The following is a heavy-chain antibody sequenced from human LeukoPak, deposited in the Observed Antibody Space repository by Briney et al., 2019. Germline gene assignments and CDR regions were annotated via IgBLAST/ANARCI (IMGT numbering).Heavy chain of an antibody. CDR3: TSNTPYDSSEN. Sequence: PGGSLRLSCAASGFTFSNAWMSWVRQAPGKGLEWVGRIKSKTDGGTTDYAAPVKGRFTISRDDSKNTLYLQMNSLKTEDTAVYYCTSNTPYDSSENWGQGTLVTVSS. D-gene: IGHD3-22*01. CDR2: IKSKTDGGTT. J-gene: IGHJ4*02. CDR1: GFTFSNAW. V-gene: IGHV3-15*01.